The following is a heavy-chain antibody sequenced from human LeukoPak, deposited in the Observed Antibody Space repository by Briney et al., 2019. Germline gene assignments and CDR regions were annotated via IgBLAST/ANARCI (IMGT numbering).Heavy chain of an antibody. CDR3: ARRPWGTILGYGMDV. D-gene: IGHD3-9*01. CDR2: IIPILGIA. J-gene: IGHJ6*02. CDR1: GGTFSSYA. V-gene: IGHV1-69*04. Sequence: GASVKVSCKVSGGTFSSYAISWVRQAPGQGLEWMGRIIPILGIANYAQKFQGRVTIPADKSTSTAYMELSSLRSEDTAVYYCARRPWGTILGYGMDVWGQGTTVTVSS.